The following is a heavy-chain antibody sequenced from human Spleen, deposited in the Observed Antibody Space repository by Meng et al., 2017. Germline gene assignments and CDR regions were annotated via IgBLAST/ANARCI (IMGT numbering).Heavy chain of an antibody. V-gene: IGHV3-73*02. CDR2: VSTRVNRFAT. CDR1: GVTLRGSD. D-gene: IGHD2/OR15-2a*01. Sequence: DVQFGGSGGGLVQPGGSVKLCCGVAGVTLRGSDIHWVRQASGKGLEWVGRVSTRVNRFATAYAASLKGRFSISRDDSKNTAYLQMTSLNTDDTALYYCTIYQKGHIWGQGTLVTVSS. CDR3: TIYQKGHI. J-gene: IGHJ3*02.